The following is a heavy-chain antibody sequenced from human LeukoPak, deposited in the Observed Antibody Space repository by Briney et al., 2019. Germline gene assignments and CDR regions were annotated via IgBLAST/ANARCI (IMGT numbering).Heavy chain of an antibody. J-gene: IGHJ4*02. CDR1: GGSISSGGYY. Sequence: SETLSLTCTVSGGSISSGGYYWSWIRQHPGKGLEWIGYIYYSGRTYYNPSLKSRVSMSLDTSKNQFSLNLNSVTAADTAVYYCARGRDTWADYWGQGTLVTVSS. CDR2: IYYSGRT. V-gene: IGHV4-31*03. CDR3: ARGRDTWADY. D-gene: IGHD5-18*01.